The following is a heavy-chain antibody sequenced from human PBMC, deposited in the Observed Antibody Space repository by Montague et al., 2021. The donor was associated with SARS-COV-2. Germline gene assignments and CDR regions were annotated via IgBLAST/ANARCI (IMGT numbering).Heavy chain of an antibody. CDR2: IYYTGET. J-gene: IGHJ4*02. CDR1: GGSIRSYY. Sequence: SETLSLTCSFSGGSIRSYYWSWIRQPPGKPLEWLGYIYYTGETTHNPSLKSRVTISVDTSKSQFSLRLTSVTAADTAVYFCARFWSGYVDKWSQGTLVTVSS. V-gene: IGHV4-59*01. CDR3: ARFWSGYVDK. D-gene: IGHD3-3*01.